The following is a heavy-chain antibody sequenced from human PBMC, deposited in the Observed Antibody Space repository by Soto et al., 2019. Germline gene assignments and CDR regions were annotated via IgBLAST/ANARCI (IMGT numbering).Heavy chain of an antibody. CDR1: GGSISSSSYY. J-gene: IGHJ5*02. CDR3: ARHFRRYCSSTSCYDWFDP. V-gene: IGHV4-39*01. CDR2: IFYSGST. D-gene: IGHD2-2*01. Sequence: SETLSLTCTVSGGSISSSSYYWGWIRQPPGKGLEWIGSIFYSGSTYDNPSLKSRVTVSVDTSKNQFSLKLTSVTAADTAVYYCARHFRRYCSSTSCYDWFDPWGQGTLVTVSS.